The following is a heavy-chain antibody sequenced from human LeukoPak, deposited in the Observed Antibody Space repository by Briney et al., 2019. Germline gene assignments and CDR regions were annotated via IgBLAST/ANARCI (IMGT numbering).Heavy chain of an antibody. Sequence: PGGSMRLSCAASGFSFSSYTMNWVRQAPGKGLEWVSSISSSGSYIYYADSVKGRFTISRDNAKNSLYLQMNSLRAEDTGVYYCARDRERAVAGYGSQYWGQGTLVTVSS. CDR1: GFSFSSYT. D-gene: IGHD6-19*01. V-gene: IGHV3-21*01. J-gene: IGHJ4*02. CDR3: ARDRERAVAGYGSQY. CDR2: ISSSGSYI.